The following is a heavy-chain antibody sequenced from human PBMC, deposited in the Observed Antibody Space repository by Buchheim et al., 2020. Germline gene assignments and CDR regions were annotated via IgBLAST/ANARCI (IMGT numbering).Heavy chain of an antibody. CDR1: GFTFYNAW. V-gene: IGHV3-15*01. J-gene: IGHJ4*02. D-gene: IGHD3-22*01. CDR2: IQRKVDGETT. Sequence: EVQLLESGGGLVKPGGSLRLSCAASGFTFYNAWMTWVRQAPGKGLEFVGRIQRKVDGETTHYGAPVKGRFTVSRDDSKNTLYLQMNSLNTEDTAVYYCTADTFDSSGYSNDHWGQGTLFTVSS. CDR3: TADTFDSSGYSNDH.